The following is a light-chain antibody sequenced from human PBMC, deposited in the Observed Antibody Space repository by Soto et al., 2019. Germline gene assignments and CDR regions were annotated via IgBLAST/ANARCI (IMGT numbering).Light chain of an antibody. CDR3: QQTFTTPHT. V-gene: IGKV3-15*01. Sequence: EIVMTQSPATLSVSPGERVTLSCRASQNIISNLAWYQQKPGQAPRLLIYGASTRATGIPARFSGSGSGTEFTLTISSLQSEDFATYYCQQTFTTPHTFGRGTHLEIK. J-gene: IGKJ2*01. CDR1: QNIISN. CDR2: GAS.